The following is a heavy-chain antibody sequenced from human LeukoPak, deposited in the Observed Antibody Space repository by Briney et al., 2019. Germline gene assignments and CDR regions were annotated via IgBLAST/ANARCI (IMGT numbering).Heavy chain of an antibody. CDR1: AFTFSTSA. J-gene: IGHJ4*02. Sequence: GGSMRLSSAASAFTFSTSAMSWVRPVQGEGMEWVSGISGSGDSTYYADSVKGRFTISRDNATKSLYLQMDSLIAEDTSIYYRARPQSSSLYYVDYWGQRTRVPVS. CDR3: ARPQSSSLYYVDY. CDR2: ISGSGDST. D-gene: IGHD6-13*01. V-gene: IGHV3-23*01.